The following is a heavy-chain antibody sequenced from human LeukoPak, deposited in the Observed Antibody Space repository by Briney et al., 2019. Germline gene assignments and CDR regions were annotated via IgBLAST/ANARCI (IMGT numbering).Heavy chain of an antibody. Sequence: GASVKVSCKASGYTFTSYDINWVRQATGQGLEWMGWISAYNGNTNYAQKLQGRVTMTTDTSTSTAYMELRSLRSDDTAVYYCARNYGSGSYGYWGQGTLVTVSS. CDR1: GYTFTSYD. CDR3: ARNYGSGSYGY. D-gene: IGHD3-10*01. V-gene: IGHV1-18*01. CDR2: ISAYNGNT. J-gene: IGHJ4*02.